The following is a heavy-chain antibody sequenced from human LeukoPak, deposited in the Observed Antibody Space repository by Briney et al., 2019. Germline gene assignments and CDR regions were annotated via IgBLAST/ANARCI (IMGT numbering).Heavy chain of an antibody. V-gene: IGHV1-69*05. CDR1: GGTFSSYA. CDR2: IIPIFGKE. CDR3: ARDLAFRSSSWYGWFDP. J-gene: IGHJ5*02. D-gene: IGHD6-13*01. Sequence: SVKVSCKASGGTFSSYAISWVRQAPGQGLEWMGGIIPIFGKENYAQKFQGRVTITTDESTSTAYMELSSLRSEDTAVYYCARDLAFRSSSWYGWFDPWGQGTLVTVSS.